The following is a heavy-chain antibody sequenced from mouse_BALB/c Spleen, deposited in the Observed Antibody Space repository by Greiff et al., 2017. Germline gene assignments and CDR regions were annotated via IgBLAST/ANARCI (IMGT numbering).Heavy chain of an antibody. Sequence: EVKLMESGGGLVQPGGSRKLSCAASGFTFSSFGMHWVRQAPEKGLEWVAYISSGSSTIYYADTVKGRFTISRDNPKNTLFLQMTSLRSEDTAMYYCARFAYYGSRYFDVWGAGTTVTVSS. CDR2: ISSGSSTI. CDR1: GFTFSSFG. D-gene: IGHD1-1*01. J-gene: IGHJ1*01. CDR3: ARFAYYGSRYFDV. V-gene: IGHV5-17*02.